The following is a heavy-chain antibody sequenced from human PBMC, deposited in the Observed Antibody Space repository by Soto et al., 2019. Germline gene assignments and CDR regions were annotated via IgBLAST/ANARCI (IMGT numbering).Heavy chain of an antibody. D-gene: IGHD1-1*01. CDR2: MNPNRGNT. CDR1: GYTFTGYD. Sequence: QAQLVQSGAEVQKPGASVKVSCKASGYTFTGYDINWVRQATGQGLEWMGWMNPNRGNTGSAQNFQGRVTMTRDNSITTAYMERPSLRDDDSAVYYCAGEKAGTTGIDFWGQGPLVNVSS. CDR3: AGEKAGTTGIDF. J-gene: IGHJ4*02. V-gene: IGHV1-8*01.